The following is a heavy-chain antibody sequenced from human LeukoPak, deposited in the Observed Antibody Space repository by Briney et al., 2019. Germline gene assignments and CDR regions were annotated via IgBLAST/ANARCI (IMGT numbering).Heavy chain of an antibody. Sequence: SVKVSCKASGGTFSSYAISWVRQAPGQGLEWMGGIIPIFGTANYAQKFQGRVTITADESTSTAYMELSSLRSEDTAVYYCARAPVLRFLEWLSPGGYYYYYGMDVWGQGTTVTVSS. D-gene: IGHD3-3*01. J-gene: IGHJ6*02. V-gene: IGHV1-69*13. CDR2: IIPIFGTA. CDR3: ARAPVLRFLEWLSPGGYYYYYGMDV. CDR1: GGTFSSYA.